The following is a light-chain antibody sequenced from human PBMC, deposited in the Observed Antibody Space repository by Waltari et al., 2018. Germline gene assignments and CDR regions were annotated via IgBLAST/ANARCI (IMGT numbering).Light chain of an antibody. CDR1: QGIRSY. Sequence: DIQMSQSPSSLSASVGDRVTITCRASQGIRSYLNWYHQKPGKAPKRLIYYANTLASGVPSRFSGSGSGTEFTLTISSLQPEDFAIYYCQQANSYTYSFGQGTKVEIK. J-gene: IGKJ2*03. V-gene: IGKV1-17*01. CDR3: QQANSYTYS. CDR2: YAN.